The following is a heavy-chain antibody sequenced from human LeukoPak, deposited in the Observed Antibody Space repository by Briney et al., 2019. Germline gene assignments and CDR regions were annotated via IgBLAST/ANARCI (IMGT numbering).Heavy chain of an antibody. CDR1: GDSVSSNSAA. CDR3: ARGFSGWYELGNAFDI. D-gene: IGHD6-19*01. CDR2: TYYRSKWYN. J-gene: IGHJ3*02. Sequence: SQTLSLTCAISGDSVSSNSAAWNWIRQSPSRGLEWLGRTYYRSKWYNDYAVSVKSRITINPDTSKNQFSLQLNSVTPEDTAVYYCARGFSGWYELGNAFDIWGQGTMVTVSS. V-gene: IGHV6-1*01.